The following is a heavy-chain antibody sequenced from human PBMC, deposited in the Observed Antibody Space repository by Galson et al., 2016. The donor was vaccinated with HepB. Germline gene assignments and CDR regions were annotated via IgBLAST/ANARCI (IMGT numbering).Heavy chain of an antibody. Sequence: SCKASGGSFSSYAISWVRQAPGQGLEWMGGFIPIFGTSNYAQKFHDRVTITADESTSTVYMELSSLRSEDTAVYYCARMISGDDYGDYWGQGTLVTVSS. J-gene: IGHJ4*02. CDR1: GGSFSSYA. CDR2: FIPIFGTS. V-gene: IGHV1-69*01. D-gene: IGHD5-12*01. CDR3: ARMISGDDYGDY.